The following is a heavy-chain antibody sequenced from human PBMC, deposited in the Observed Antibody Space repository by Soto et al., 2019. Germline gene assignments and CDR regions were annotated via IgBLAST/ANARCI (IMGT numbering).Heavy chain of an antibody. CDR1: GGSFSGYY. Sequence: QVQLQQWGAGLLKPSETLSLTCAVYGGSFSGYYWSWIRQPPGKGLEWIGEIHHSGSTNYNPSLRSRVTMSVDTSKNQFSLKLNSLTAADAAVYYCAGGTDYRWVLWGQGTTVIVSS. V-gene: IGHV4-34*01. J-gene: IGHJ6*02. D-gene: IGHD4-4*01. CDR3: AGGTDYRWVL. CDR2: IHHSGST.